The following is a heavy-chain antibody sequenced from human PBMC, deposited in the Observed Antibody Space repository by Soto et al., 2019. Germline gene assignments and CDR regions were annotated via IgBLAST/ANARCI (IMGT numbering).Heavy chain of an antibody. CDR2: IYYSGSA. CDR1: GASISSYH. D-gene: IGHD3-16*01. V-gene: IGHV4-59*01. Sequence: QVQLQESGPGLVKPSETLSLTCTVSGASISSYHWSWIRQTPGKGLEWIGYIYYSGSANYNPSRKSRVTFSVDTSKSQVSLKLSSVTAADTGVYYCAAAVPAEYVFPYYYMDVWGKGTTVTVSS. CDR3: AAAVPAEYVFPYYYMDV. J-gene: IGHJ6*03.